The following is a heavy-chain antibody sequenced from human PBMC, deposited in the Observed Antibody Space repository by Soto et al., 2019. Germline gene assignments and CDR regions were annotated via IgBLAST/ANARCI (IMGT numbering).Heavy chain of an antibody. D-gene: IGHD3-3*01. CDR3: ARAAAVNYVFLSGYYKGDDFDI. V-gene: IGHV4-59*01. CDR2: IYYSGST. CDR1: GGSISSYY. J-gene: IGHJ3*02. Sequence: PSETLSLTCTVSGGSISSYYWSWIRQPPGKGLEWIGYIYYSGSTNYNPSLKSRVTISVDTSKNQFSLKLSSVTAADTAVYYCARAAAVNYVFLSGYYKGDDFDIWGQGIMVTVSS.